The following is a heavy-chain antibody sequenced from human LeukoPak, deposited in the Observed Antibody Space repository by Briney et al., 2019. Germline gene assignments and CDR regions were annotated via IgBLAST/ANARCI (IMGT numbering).Heavy chain of an antibody. CDR2: ISSSANDK. V-gene: IGHV3-11*01. CDR1: RFNFNDYY. J-gene: IGHJ4*02. Sequence: MAGGSLRLSCAASRFNFNDYYMSWIRQAPGKGLEWPSYISSSANDKYYADSVKGRFTISRDNAKNSLYLQMNSLRVEDTAVYYCACGSSSVGYWGQGTLVTVSS. D-gene: IGHD6-6*01. CDR3: ACGSSSVGY.